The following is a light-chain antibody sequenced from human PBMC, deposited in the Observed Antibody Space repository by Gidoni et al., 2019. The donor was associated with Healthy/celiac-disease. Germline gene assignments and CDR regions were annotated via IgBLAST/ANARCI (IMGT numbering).Light chain of an antibody. CDR3: QQYGSSLWT. V-gene: IGKV3-20*01. CDR2: GAS. Sequence: ILLTQSPGTLSLSPGERATLSCRASQSVSSSYLAWYQQKPGQAPRLLIYGASSRATGIPDRFSGSGSGTDFTLTISRLEPEDFAVYYCQQYGSSLWTFXQXTKVEIK. CDR1: QSVSSSY. J-gene: IGKJ1*01.